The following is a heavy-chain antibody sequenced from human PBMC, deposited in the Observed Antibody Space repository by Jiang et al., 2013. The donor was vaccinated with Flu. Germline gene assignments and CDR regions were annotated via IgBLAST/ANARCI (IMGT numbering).Heavy chain of an antibody. CDR2: IYIGDSDT. V-gene: IGHV5-51*01. Sequence: SLKISCQGSGYSFMRYWIGWVRQMPGRGWSGWGIIYIGDSDTRYSPSFEGPRVTISADRSTSTAFLQWNSLKASDTAMYYCARPGKIQQWSEADYWGQGTLGHRLL. J-gene: IGHJ4*02. D-gene: IGHD5-18*01. CDR3: ARPGKIQQWSEADY. CDR1: GYSFMRYW.